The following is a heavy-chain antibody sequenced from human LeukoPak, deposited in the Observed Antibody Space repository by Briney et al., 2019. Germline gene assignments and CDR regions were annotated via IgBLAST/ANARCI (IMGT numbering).Heavy chain of an antibody. CDR2: IYTSGST. D-gene: IGHD3-10*01. Sequence: PSETLSLTCTVSGGSISSGSYYWSWIRQPAGKGLEWIGRIYTSGSTNYNPSLKSRVTISVDTSKNHFSLKLTSVTAADTAVYYCARLDYYGSGTYPPSPKWGQGTLVTVSS. CDR1: GGSISSGSYY. CDR3: ARLDYYGSGTYPPSPK. J-gene: IGHJ4*02. V-gene: IGHV4-61*02.